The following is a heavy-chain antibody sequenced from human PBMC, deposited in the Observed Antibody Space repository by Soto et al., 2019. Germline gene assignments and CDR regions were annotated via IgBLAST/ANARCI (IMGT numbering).Heavy chain of an antibody. V-gene: IGHV4-4*08. J-gene: IGHJ4*02. D-gene: IGHD3-22*01. CDR2: IYSTGNT. CDR1: GTSISSSY. CDR3: ARARNYYDXSGYYYYFDY. Sequence: SETLSLTCSVSGTSISSSYWTWIRQPPGKGLEWIGSIYSTGNTYYNPSLNSQVTISVDTSKNQFSLNLSSVTAADTAVYYCARARNYYDXSGYYYYFDYWGQGTLVTVSS.